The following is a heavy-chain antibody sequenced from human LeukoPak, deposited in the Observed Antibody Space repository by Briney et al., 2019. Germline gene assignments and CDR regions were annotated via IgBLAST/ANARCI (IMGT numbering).Heavy chain of an antibody. CDR2: VSFGSSYI. D-gene: IGHD4-17*01. Sequence: GGSLRLSCAAVGFTFRDYTMNWVRQSPGKGLQWVSYVSFGSSYISYADSLKGRFTISRDDAKSSVYLEMTSLRAEDTAVYYCARASTEYAVTDGFDTWGPGTLVTVSS. J-gene: IGHJ5*02. V-gene: IGHV3-21*01. CDR1: GFTFRDYT. CDR3: ARASTEYAVTDGFDT.